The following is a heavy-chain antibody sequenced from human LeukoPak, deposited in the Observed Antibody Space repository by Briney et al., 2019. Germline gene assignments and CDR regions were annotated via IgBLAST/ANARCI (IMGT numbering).Heavy chain of an antibody. Sequence: TGGSLRLSCEASGFFLSDYVVCCGRQAPGKGLEWVSFIQYDGSKTYYADSVRGRFTISRDNSRQTIYLQMDSLRRDDTAVYYCAKDWNSASGSPGGTLGAWGQGTRVTVSS. CDR1: GFFLSDYV. CDR3: AKDWNSASGSPGGTLGA. CDR2: IQYDGSKT. V-gene: IGHV3-30*02. D-gene: IGHD1-26*01. J-gene: IGHJ5*02.